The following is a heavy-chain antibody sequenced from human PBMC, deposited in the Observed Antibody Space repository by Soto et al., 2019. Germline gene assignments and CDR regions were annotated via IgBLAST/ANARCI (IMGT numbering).Heavy chain of an antibody. CDR2: IIPIFGTA. Sequence: QVQLVQSGAEVKKPGSSVKVSCKASGGTFSSYAISWVRQAPGQGLEWMGGIIPIFGTANYAQKFQGRVTITADESTSTAYMELSSLRSEDTAVYYCAREGGGDYYEGCRYFYLWGRGTPVTVSS. D-gene: IGHD2-21*02. V-gene: IGHV1-69*01. J-gene: IGHJ2*01. CDR1: GGTFSSYA. CDR3: AREGGGDYYEGCRYFYL.